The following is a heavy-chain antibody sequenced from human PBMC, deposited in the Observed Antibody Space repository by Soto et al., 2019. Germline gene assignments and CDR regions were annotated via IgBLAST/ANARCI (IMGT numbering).Heavy chain of an antibody. Sequence: PGGSLRLSFAASGFRFDDYAMHWVRQAPGKGLEWVSGISWSSGSIGYAASVKGRFTISRDNDGNSLFLQMNGLRSDDTALYYCARTTVTTGFYYGMDLWGQGTMVTVSS. D-gene: IGHD4-17*01. CDR2: ISWSSGSI. V-gene: IGHV3-9*01. J-gene: IGHJ6*02. CDR1: GFRFDDYA. CDR3: ARTTVTTGFYYGMDL.